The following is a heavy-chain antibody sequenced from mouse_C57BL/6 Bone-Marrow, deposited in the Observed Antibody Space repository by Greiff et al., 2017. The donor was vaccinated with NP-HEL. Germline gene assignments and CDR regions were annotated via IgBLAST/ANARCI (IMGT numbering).Heavy chain of an antibody. V-gene: IGHV10-1*01. Sequence: EVKLMESGGGLVQPKGSLKLSCAASGFSFNTYAMNWVRQAPGKGLEWVARIRSKSNNYATYYADSVKDRFTIARDDSESMLYLQMNNLKTEDTAMYYCVRRGYGSSRGWYFDVWGTGTTVTVSS. CDR1: GFSFNTYA. J-gene: IGHJ1*03. CDR2: IRSKSNNYAT. CDR3: VRRGYGSSRGWYFDV. D-gene: IGHD1-1*01.